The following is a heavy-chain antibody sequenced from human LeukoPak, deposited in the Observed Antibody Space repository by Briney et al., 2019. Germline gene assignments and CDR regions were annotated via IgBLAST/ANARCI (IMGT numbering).Heavy chain of an antibody. CDR3: ARDHHYDFWSGYYQHYYYYMDV. CDR2: IIPIFGTA. D-gene: IGHD3-3*01. CDR1: GYTFTGYY. J-gene: IGHJ6*03. Sequence: SVKVSCKASGYTFTGYYMHWVRQAPGQGLEWMGGIIPIFGTANYAQKFQGRVTITADESTSTAYMELSSLRSEDTAVYYCARDHHYDFWSGYYQHYYYYMDVWGKGTTVTVSS. V-gene: IGHV1-69*13.